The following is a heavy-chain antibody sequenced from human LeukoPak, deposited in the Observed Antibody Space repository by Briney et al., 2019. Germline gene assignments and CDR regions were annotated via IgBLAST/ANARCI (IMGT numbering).Heavy chain of an antibody. CDR3: ARSVKMPIIVH. D-gene: IGHD5-24*01. CDR2: INPSGGST. J-gene: IGHJ4*02. V-gene: IGHV1-46*03. CDR1: GYTFTTYY. Sequence: GASVKVSCKASGYTFTTYYMHWVRQAPGQGLLWMGIINPSGGSTSYAQKFQGRVTMTRDTSTSTVYMELSSLRSDDTAIYYCARSVKMPIIVHWGQGTLVTVSS.